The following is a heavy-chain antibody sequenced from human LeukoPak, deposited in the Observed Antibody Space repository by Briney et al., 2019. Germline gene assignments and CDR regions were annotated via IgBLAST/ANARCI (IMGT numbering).Heavy chain of an antibody. Sequence: GGSLRLSCAASGNYWMHWVRQAPGKGLVWVSHINSDGSWTSYADSVKGRFTISKDNAKNTVYLQMNNLRAEDTAVYYCVSFFETYWGRGTLVTVSS. V-gene: IGHV3-74*01. CDR2: INSDGSWT. J-gene: IGHJ4*02. CDR3: VSFFETY. CDR1: GNYW. D-gene: IGHD2/OR15-2a*01.